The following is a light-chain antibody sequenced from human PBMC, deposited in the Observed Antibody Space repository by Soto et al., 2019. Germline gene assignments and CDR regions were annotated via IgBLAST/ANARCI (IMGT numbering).Light chain of an antibody. V-gene: IGKV1-39*01. CDR3: QNSYNTPIT. Sequence: DIQMTQSPSSLSASVGDRVNITCRASRIIDTYVDWYQQKPGKAPDLLIYLASTLQVGVPSRFSGSGSGTDFTLTMSGLQPEDFATYYCQNSYNTPITFGEGKRLGIK. CDR1: RIIDTY. J-gene: IGKJ5*01. CDR2: LAS.